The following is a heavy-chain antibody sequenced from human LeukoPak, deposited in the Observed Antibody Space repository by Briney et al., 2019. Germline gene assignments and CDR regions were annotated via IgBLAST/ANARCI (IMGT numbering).Heavy chain of an antibody. CDR3: ARGFPLITIFGVVIRPRSGSDAFDI. Sequence: ASVKVSCKASGYTFTSYYMHWVRQAPGQGLEWMGIINPSGGSTSYAQKFQGRVTMTRDTSTSTVYMELSSLRSEDTAVYYCARGFPLITIFGVVIRPRSGSDAFDIWGQGTMVTVSS. J-gene: IGHJ3*02. D-gene: IGHD3-3*01. CDR2: INPSGGST. CDR1: GYTFTSYY. V-gene: IGHV1-46*01.